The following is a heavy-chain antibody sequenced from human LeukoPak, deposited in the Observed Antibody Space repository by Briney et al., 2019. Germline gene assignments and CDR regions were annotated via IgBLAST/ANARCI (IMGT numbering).Heavy chain of an antibody. CDR3: AKDRGDIVVVVAATAIDY. D-gene: IGHD2-15*01. J-gene: IGHJ4*02. CDR1: GFTFSSYS. V-gene: IGHV3-48*04. Sequence: PGGSLRLSCAASGFTFSSYSMNWVRQAPGKGLEWVSYISSSSSTIYYADSVKGRLTISRDNAKNSLYLQMNSLRAEDTAVYYCAKDRGDIVVVVAATAIDYWGQGTLVTVSS. CDR2: ISSSSSTI.